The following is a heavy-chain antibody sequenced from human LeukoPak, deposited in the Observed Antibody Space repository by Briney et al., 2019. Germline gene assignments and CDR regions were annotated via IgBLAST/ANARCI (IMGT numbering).Heavy chain of an antibody. Sequence: SETLSLTCTVSGVSLSNHYWGWIRQPPGKGLECIVYFYDIGSANYNPSLKSRVTISKDTSKNQFSLSLTSVTPADTAVYYCARVGSGSFRDWGQGTLVTVSS. D-gene: IGHD1-26*01. CDR1: GVSLSNHY. CDR2: FYDIGSA. CDR3: ARVGSGSFRD. V-gene: IGHV4-59*11. J-gene: IGHJ4*02.